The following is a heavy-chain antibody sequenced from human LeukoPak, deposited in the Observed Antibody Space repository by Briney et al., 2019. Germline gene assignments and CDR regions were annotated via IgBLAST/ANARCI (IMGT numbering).Heavy chain of an antibody. D-gene: IGHD3-22*01. Sequence: ASVKVSCKASGYTFTSYGISWVRQAPGQGLEWMGWISAYNGNTNYAQKLQGRVTMTTDTSTSTAYMELRSLRSDDTAVYYCARDSVPYYYDSIGFDNWGQGPLVPVSS. CDR3: ARDSVPYYYDSIGFDN. V-gene: IGHV1-18*01. CDR1: GYTFTSYG. J-gene: IGHJ4*02. CDR2: ISAYNGNT.